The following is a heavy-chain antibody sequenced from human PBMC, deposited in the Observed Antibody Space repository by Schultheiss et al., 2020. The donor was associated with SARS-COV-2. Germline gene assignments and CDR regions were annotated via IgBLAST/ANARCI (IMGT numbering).Heavy chain of an antibody. D-gene: IGHD3-3*01. CDR2: ISYDGSNK. V-gene: IGHV3-30*04. CDR1: GFTFSSYA. CDR3: ASSLLEWTNWFDP. Sequence: GGSLRLSCAASGFTFSSYAMHWVRQAPGKGLEWVAVISYDGSNKYYADSVKGRFTISRDNSKNTLYLQMNSLRAEDTAVYYCASSLLEWTNWFDPWGQGTLVTVSS. J-gene: IGHJ5*02.